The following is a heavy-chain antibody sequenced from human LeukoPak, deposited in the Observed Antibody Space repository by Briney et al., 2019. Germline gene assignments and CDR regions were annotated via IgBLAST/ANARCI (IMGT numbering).Heavy chain of an antibody. Sequence: GGSLRLSCAASGFTFSSYSMNWVRQAPGKGLEWVSYISTSSRTIYYADSVKGRFTISRDNAKNSLYLQMNSLRAEDTAVYYCARESSGDSGVPHDYWGQGTLVTVSS. CDR2: ISTSSRTI. CDR1: GFTFSSYS. V-gene: IGHV3-48*01. CDR3: ARESSGDSGVPHDY. J-gene: IGHJ4*02. D-gene: IGHD3-10*01.